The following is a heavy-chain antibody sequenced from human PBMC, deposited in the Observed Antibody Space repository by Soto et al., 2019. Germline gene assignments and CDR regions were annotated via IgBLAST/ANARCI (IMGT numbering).Heavy chain of an antibody. J-gene: IGHJ3*02. CDR1: GFTFSSHG. CDR2: LSRGGGST. Sequence: EAQLLESGGGSVQPGGSLRLSCAASGFTFSSHGMSWIRQAPGKGLEWISGLSRGGGSTYYVDSVKGRFTISGDNAKNTLDLIMKSLRVEDTALYYCARDGQYRTDGFDIWGQGTMVTVSS. CDR3: ARDGQYRTDGFDI. D-gene: IGHD5-12*01. V-gene: IGHV3-23*01.